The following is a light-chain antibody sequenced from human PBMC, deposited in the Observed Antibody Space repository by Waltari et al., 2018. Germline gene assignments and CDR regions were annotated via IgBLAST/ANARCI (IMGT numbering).Light chain of an antibody. Sequence: EVVLTQSPATLSSSPGERATLSCRASQSVGNELAWYQQKAGQAPRLLIYDASNRATCISDRFSGSGSGTDFALTISILEPEDVAVYFCQQRSNWPPITFGQGTRLEIK. J-gene: IGKJ5*01. CDR3: QQRSNWPPIT. CDR1: QSVGNE. CDR2: DAS. V-gene: IGKV3-11*01.